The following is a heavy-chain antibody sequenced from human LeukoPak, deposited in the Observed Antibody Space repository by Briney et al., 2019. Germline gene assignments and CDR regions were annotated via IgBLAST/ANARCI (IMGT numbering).Heavy chain of an antibody. V-gene: IGHV4-34*01. D-gene: IGHD1-1*01. CDR1: GGSFSGYY. CDR2: INHSGST. Sequence: PSETLPLTCAVYGGSFSGYYWSWIRQPPGKGLEWIGEINHSGSTNYNPSLKSRVTISVDTSKNQFSLKLSSVTAADTAVYYCARGHHNWASYYGMDVWGQGTTVTVSS. CDR3: ARGHHNWASYYGMDV. J-gene: IGHJ6*02.